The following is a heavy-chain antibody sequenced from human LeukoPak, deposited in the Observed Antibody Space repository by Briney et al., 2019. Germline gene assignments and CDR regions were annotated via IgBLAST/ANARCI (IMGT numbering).Heavy chain of an antibody. CDR1: GGSISSGDYY. CDR2: IYYSGST. CDR3: ARDRYPGIAVGGLKWDAFDI. Sequence: SETLSLTCTVPGGSISSGDYYWGWIRQPPGKGLEWIGSIYYSGSTYYNPSLKSRVTISVDTSKNQFSLKLSSVTAADTAVYYCARDRYPGIAVGGLKWDAFDIWGQGTMVTVSS. J-gene: IGHJ3*02. D-gene: IGHD6-13*01. V-gene: IGHV4-39*07.